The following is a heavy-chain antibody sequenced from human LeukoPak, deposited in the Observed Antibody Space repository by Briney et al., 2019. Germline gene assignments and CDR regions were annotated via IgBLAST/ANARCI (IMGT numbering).Heavy chain of an antibody. D-gene: IGHD4-17*01. CDR2: ISSSSSYI. J-gene: IGHJ5*02. V-gene: IGHV3-21*01. CDR1: GFTFSSYS. CDR3: ARGMTTVTTRFDP. Sequence: GGSLRLSCAASGFTFSSYSMNWVRQAPGKGGEWGSSISSSSSYIYYADSVKGRFTISRDNAKNSLYLQMNSLRAEDTAVYYCARGMTTVTTRFDPWGQGTLVTVSS.